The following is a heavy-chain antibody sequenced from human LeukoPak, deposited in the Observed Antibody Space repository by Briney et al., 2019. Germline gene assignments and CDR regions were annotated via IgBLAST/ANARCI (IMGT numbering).Heavy chain of an antibody. CDR3: AKEAYGSGEKMADY. V-gene: IGHV3-30*02. D-gene: IGHD3-10*01. CDR2: IRYDGSNK. CDR1: AFTFTSYG. Sequence: GGTLRLSCAASAFTFTSYGLHWVRQAPGKGLEWVSFIRYDGSNKYYADSVKGRFIISRDNSKNTLYLQMNSLRVEDTAVYYCAKEAYGSGEKMADYWGQGTLVTVSS. J-gene: IGHJ4*02.